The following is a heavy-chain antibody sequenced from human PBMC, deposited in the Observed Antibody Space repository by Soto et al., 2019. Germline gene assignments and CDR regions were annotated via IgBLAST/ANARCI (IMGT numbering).Heavy chain of an antibody. J-gene: IGHJ2*01. Sequence: EEQLLESGGGLIQPGGSLRLACAASGFTFSSYAMTWVRQAPGKGLEWVLSISFSDGGTYYADSVKGRLTISRDNSKNTLFLQRSSPRVQNTAVYYCVKDDGMLRRRDFALWGRGNRVTVS. CDR3: VKDDGMLRRRDFAL. V-gene: IGHV3-23*01. CDR2: ISFSDGGT. D-gene: IGHD3-10*02. CDR1: GFTFSSYA.